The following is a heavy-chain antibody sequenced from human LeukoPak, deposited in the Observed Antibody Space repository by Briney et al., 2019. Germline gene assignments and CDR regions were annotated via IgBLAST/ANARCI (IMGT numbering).Heavy chain of an antibody. Sequence: PSETLSLTCTVSGGSISSYYWSWIRQPPGKGLEWIGYIYYSGSTNYNPSLKSRVTISVDTSKNQFSLKLSSVTAADTAVYYCEREPLAYSSYRGAYYFDYWGQGTLVTVSS. D-gene: IGHD6-6*01. CDR1: GGSISSYY. CDR2: IYYSGST. V-gene: IGHV4-59*01. CDR3: EREPLAYSSYRGAYYFDY. J-gene: IGHJ4*02.